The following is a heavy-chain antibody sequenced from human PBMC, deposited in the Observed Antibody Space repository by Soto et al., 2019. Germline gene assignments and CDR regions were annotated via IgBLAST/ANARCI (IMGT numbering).Heavy chain of an antibody. CDR3: ARVGLVIFIAGGGRDC. V-gene: IGHV1-18*01. CDR2: ISTYDGNT. J-gene: IGHJ4*02. Sequence: QIQLLQSGAEVKKPGASVKVSCKASGYTFDDYGISWVRQAPGQGLEWMGWISTYDGNTKYAQKFQGRVTMTTDTSTSTAYMELRRLTSDGTAVYYCARVGLVIFIAGGGRDCWGQGTLVTVSS. D-gene: IGHD6-19*01. CDR1: GYTFDDYG.